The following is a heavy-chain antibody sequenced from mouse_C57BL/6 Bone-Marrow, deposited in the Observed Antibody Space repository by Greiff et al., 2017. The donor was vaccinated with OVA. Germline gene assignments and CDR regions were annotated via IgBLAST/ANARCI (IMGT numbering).Heavy chain of an antibody. CDR3: ARNSPGAY. V-gene: IGHV1-81*01. Sequence: QVQLQQSGAELARPGASVKLSCKASGYTFTSYGISWVKQRTGQGLEWIGEIYPRSGNTYYNEKFKGKATLTADKASSTAYMELRRLTSEDSAVYFCARNSPGAYWGQGTLVTVSA. CDR2: IYPRSGNT. J-gene: IGHJ3*01. CDR1: GYTFTSYG.